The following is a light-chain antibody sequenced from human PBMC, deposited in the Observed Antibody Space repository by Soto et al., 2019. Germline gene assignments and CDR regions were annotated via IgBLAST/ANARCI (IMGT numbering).Light chain of an antibody. CDR3: QQYYSTPVT. J-gene: IGKJ4*01. Sequence: DIVMTQSPDSLAVSLGERATINCKSCQSVLYSSNNKNYLAWYQQKPGQPPKLLIYWASTRESGVPDRFSGSGSGTDFTLTISSLQAEDVAVYYCQQYYSTPVTFGGGTKVEIK. CDR1: QSVLYSSNNKNY. V-gene: IGKV4-1*01. CDR2: WAS.